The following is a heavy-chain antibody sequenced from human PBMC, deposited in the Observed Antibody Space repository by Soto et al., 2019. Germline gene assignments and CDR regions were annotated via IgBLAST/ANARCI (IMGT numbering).Heavy chain of an antibody. CDR3: ATASPVDLRYFDWLSPTLDY. V-gene: IGHV3-74*01. CDR2: INPDVSTT. Sequence: PGGSLRLSCAASGFPFSSYWMHWVRQAPGKGLVWVSRINPDVSTTDYADSVKGRFTISRDNAKNTLYLQLNSLRAEDTAVYYCATASPVDLRYFDWLSPTLDYWGQGTLVTVSS. J-gene: IGHJ4*02. D-gene: IGHD3-9*01. CDR1: GFPFSSYW.